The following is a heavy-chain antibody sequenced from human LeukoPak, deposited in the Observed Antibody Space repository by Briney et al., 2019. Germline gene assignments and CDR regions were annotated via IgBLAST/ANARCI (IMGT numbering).Heavy chain of an antibody. CDR2: IYYSGST. Sequence: SETLSLTCTVSGGSISSSSYYWGRIRQPPGKGLEWIGSIYYSGSTYYNPSLKSRVTISVDTSKNQFSLKLSSVTAADTAVYYCASARGYSYGFRLNYFDYWGQGTLVTVSS. V-gene: IGHV4-39*01. CDR3: ASARGYSYGFRLNYFDY. J-gene: IGHJ4*02. CDR1: GGSISSSSYY. D-gene: IGHD5-18*01.